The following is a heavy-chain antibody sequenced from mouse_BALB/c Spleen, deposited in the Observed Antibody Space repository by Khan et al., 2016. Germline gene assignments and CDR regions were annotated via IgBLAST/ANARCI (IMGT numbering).Heavy chain of an antibody. CDR3: VRSYASSYWYFDV. CDR1: GYTFSSFG. J-gene: IGHJ1*01. D-gene: IGHD1-1*01. CDR2: ISSGSSTI. Sequence: EVQLQESGGGLVQPGGSRKLSCAASGYTFSSFGMHWVRQAPEKGLEWVAYISSGSSTIYYADTVKGRFTISRDNPKTTLVLQMTRLRSEDTAMYYGVRSYASSYWYFDVWGAGTTVTVSS. V-gene: IGHV5-17*02.